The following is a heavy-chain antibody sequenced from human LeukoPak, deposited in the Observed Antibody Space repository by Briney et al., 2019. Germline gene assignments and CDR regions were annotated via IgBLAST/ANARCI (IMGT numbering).Heavy chain of an antibody. J-gene: IGHJ3*02. Sequence: GGSLRLSCAASAFTFSTYSMNWVRQAPGKGLEWVSSISSSSLYIYYADSVKGRFTISRDNAKNSLYLQMNSLRAEDTAVYYCARGPLWFGEDAFDIWGQGTMVTVSS. V-gene: IGHV3-21*01. CDR1: AFTFSTYS. CDR2: ISSSSLYI. D-gene: IGHD3-10*01. CDR3: ARGPLWFGEDAFDI.